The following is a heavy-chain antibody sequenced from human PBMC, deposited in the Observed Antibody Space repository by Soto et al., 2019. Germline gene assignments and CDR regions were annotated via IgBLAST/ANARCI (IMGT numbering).Heavy chain of an antibody. D-gene: IGHD2-21*02. CDR2: ITSDGKSK. CDR1: GFNFSNHW. J-gene: IGHJ5*02. V-gene: IGHV3-74*01. Sequence: GSLRLSCAASGFNFSNHWMHWVRQRPAEGLVWVSRITSDGKSKAYAESVKGRFAISRGNAKNTLYLQMNGLTAEDTAVYYCARESGDWPLNWFDPWGQGTLVTVSS. CDR3: ARESGDWPLNWFDP.